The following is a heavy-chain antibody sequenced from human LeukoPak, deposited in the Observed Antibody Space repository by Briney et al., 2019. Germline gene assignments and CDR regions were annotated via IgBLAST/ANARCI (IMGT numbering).Heavy chain of an antibody. J-gene: IGHJ4*02. Sequence: PGESLRLSCAASGSTFSSSAMSWVRQAPGKGLEWVSAISGNGASTYYADSVKGRFTISRDNSKNTLYLQINSLRAEDTAVYYCAKKSPYGGADYWGQGTLVTVSS. V-gene: IGHV3-23*01. D-gene: IGHD4/OR15-4a*01. CDR1: GSTFSSSA. CDR3: AKKSPYGGADY. CDR2: ISGNGAST.